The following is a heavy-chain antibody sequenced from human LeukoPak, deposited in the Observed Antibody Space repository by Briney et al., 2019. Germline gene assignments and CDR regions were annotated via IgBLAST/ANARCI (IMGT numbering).Heavy chain of an antibody. Sequence: ASVKVSCKASGYTFTSYYIHWVRQAPGQGLEWMGISNPSGGSTKNAQRFQGRVTMTSDTSTSTVYLELSSLRSEDTAVYYCTREAGYGDFDYWGQGTRVTVSS. CDR3: TREAGYGDFDY. J-gene: IGHJ4*02. V-gene: IGHV1-46*01. CDR1: GYTFTSYY. D-gene: IGHD4-17*01. CDR2: SNPSGGST.